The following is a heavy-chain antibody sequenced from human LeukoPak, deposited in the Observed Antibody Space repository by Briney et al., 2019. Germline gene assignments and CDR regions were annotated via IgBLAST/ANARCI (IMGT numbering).Heavy chain of an antibody. CDR2: ISYDGSNK. CDR3: TSPITIFGVVTKNY. Sequence: GGSLRLSCAASGLTFSDYNMHWVRQAPGKGLEWVTVISYDGSNKYYADSVKGRFTISRDNSKNTLHLQMNSLKTEDTAVYYCTSPITIFGVVTKNYWGQGTLVTVSS. CDR1: GLTFSDYN. J-gene: IGHJ4*02. D-gene: IGHD3-3*01. V-gene: IGHV3-30*03.